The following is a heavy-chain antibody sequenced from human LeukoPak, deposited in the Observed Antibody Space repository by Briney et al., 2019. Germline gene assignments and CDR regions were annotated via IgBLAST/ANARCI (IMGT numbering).Heavy chain of an antibody. J-gene: IGHJ4*02. V-gene: IGHV3-30*18. CDR2: ISYDGSNK. D-gene: IGHD2-15*01. CDR1: GFTFSSYG. CDR3: AKDLGYCGVGSCTTIDY. Sequence: GGSLRLSCAASGFTFSSYGMHWVRQAPGKGLEWVAVISYDGSNKYYADSVKGRFTISRDNSKNTLFLQMNGLRAEDTAVYYCAKDLGYCGVGSCTTIDYWGQGTLVTVSS.